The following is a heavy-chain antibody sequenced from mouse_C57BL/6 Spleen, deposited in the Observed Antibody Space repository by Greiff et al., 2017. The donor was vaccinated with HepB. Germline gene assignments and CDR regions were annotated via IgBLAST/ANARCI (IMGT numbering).Heavy chain of an antibody. J-gene: IGHJ3*01. V-gene: IGHV5-4*01. CDR1: GFTFSSYA. CDR2: ISDGGSYT. D-gene: IGHD2-13*01. CDR3: ARDNGDYPFAY. Sequence: EVQVVESGGGLVKPGGSLKLSCAASGFTFSSYAMSWVRQTPEKRLEWVATISDGGSYTYYPDNVKGRFTISRDNAKNNLYLQMSHLKSEDTAMYYCARDNGDYPFAYWGQGTLVTVSA.